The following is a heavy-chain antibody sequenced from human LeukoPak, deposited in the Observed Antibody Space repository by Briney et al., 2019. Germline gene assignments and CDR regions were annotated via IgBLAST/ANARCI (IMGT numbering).Heavy chain of an antibody. V-gene: IGHV1-46*01. D-gene: IGHD3-10*01. J-gene: IGHJ4*02. CDR3: ARDPPTEGSGSYYPSYYFDY. CDR1: GYTFTSYY. CDR2: INPSGGST. Sequence: ASVKVSCKASGYTFTSYYMHWVRQAPGQGLEWVGIINPSGGSTSYTQKFQGRVTMTRDTSTSTVYMGLSSLRSEDTAVYYCARDPPTEGSGSYYPSYYFDYWGQGTLVTVSS.